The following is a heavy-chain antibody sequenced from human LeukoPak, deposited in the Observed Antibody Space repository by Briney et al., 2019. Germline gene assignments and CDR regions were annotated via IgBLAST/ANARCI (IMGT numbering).Heavy chain of an antibody. Sequence: ASVKVSCKASGYTFTTYGISWVRQAPGQGLEWMGWISPYNGNTHYAQRLQGRVTMTTDTSTSTAYMELGSLRSDDTAVYYCARDEGTGLYSSSWYWGQGTLVTVSS. CDR3: ARDEGTGLYSSSWY. CDR2: ISPYNGNT. CDR1: GYTFTTYG. D-gene: IGHD6-6*01. V-gene: IGHV1-18*01. J-gene: IGHJ4*02.